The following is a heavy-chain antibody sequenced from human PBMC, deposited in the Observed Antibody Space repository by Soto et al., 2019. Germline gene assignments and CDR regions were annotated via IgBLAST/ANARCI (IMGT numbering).Heavy chain of an antibody. J-gene: IGHJ4*02. CDR3: ARDRPNDY. CDR1: GYTFTAYY. V-gene: IGHV1-2*02. CDR2: INPNTGDT. Sequence: QVQLVQSGAEVKKPGASLKVSCKASGYTFTAYYMHWVRQAPGQGLEWMGWINPNTGDTKIAQKFQGRVTMTRDSSSRVAYWDVSSLTSDDTAVYYCARDRPNDYWGQGTRVTVSS.